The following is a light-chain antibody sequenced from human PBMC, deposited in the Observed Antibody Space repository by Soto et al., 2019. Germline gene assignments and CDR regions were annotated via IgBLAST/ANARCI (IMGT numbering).Light chain of an antibody. V-gene: IGKV3D-15*01. CDR3: QQVNSFPLT. Sequence: EIVMTQSPATLSVSPGEGATLSCRASESVSISLAWYQHKPGQPPRLLIHGASTRASGIPPRFSGSGSGTEFTLTISSLQSEDSATYYCQQVNSFPLTFGGGTKVEIK. CDR2: GAS. J-gene: IGKJ4*01. CDR1: ESVSIS.